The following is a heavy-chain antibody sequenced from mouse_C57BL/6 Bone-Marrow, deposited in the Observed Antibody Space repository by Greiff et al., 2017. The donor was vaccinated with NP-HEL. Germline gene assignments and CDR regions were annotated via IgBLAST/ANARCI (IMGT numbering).Heavy chain of an antibody. D-gene: IGHD2-2*01. CDR2: INSDGGST. CDR3: ARLYYGYDGNYYAMDY. CDR1: EYEFPSHD. V-gene: IGHV5-2*01. J-gene: IGHJ4*01. Sequence: EVMLVESGGGLVQPGESLKLSCESNEYEFPSHDMSWVRKTPEKRLELVAAINSDGGSTYYPDTMERRFIISRDNTKKTLYLQMSSLRSEDTALYYCARLYYGYDGNYYAMDYWGQGTSVTVSS.